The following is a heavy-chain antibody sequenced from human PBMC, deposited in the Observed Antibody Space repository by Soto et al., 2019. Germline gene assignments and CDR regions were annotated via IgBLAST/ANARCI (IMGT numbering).Heavy chain of an antibody. CDR3: ARVNNYDFWSGYPTLAGSFDI. Sequence: PSETLSLTCTVSGGSISSGGYYWSWIRQHPGKGLEWIGYIYYSGSTYYNPSLKSRVTISVDTSKNQFSLKLSSVTAADTAVYYCARVNNYDFWSGYPTLAGSFDIWGQRTTVTVSS. D-gene: IGHD3-3*01. CDR2: IYYSGST. J-gene: IGHJ3*02. V-gene: IGHV4-31*03. CDR1: GGSISSGGYY.